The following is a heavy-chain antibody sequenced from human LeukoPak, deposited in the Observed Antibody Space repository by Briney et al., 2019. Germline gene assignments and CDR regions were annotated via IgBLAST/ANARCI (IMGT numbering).Heavy chain of an antibody. CDR3: ARESRSGTSRYYYGMDV. CDR2: IYTSGST. V-gene: IGHV4-4*07. CDR1: GGSFSGYY. J-gene: IGHJ6*02. Sequence: SETLCLTCAVYGGSFSGYYWSWIRQPAGKGLEWIGRIYTSGSTNYNPSLKSRVTMSVDTSKNQFSLKLSSVTAADTAVYYCARESRSGTSRYYYGMDVWGQGTTVTVSS. D-gene: IGHD2-2*01.